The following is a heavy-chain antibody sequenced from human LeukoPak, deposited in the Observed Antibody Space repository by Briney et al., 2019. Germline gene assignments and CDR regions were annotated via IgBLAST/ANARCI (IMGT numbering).Heavy chain of an antibody. CDR1: GFTFSNYG. CDR2: ISRSGTET. CDR3: AKKSPDSSGNPAYD. V-gene: IGHV3-23*01. Sequence: PGGSLRLSCAGAGFTFSNYGMSWVRQAPGKGLESVSVISRSGTETYHADSVRGRFTISRDNAKNTLYLQMNSLRAEDTAVYYCAKKSPDSSGNPAYDWGQGTLVTVSS. D-gene: IGHD4-23*01. J-gene: IGHJ4*02.